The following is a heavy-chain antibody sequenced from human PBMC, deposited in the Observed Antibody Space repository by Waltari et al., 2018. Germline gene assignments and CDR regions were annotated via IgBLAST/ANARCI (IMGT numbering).Heavy chain of an antibody. CDR3: ARGGLRSIVVVIAKNWFDP. D-gene: IGHD2-21*01. V-gene: IGHV4-34*01. J-gene: IGHJ5*02. CDR1: GGSFSGYY. CDR2: INHSGST. Sequence: QVQLQQWGAGLLKPSETLSLTCAVYGGSFSGYYWSWIRQPPGKGLEWIGEINHSGSTNYNPSLKSRVTISVDTSKNQFSLKLSAVTAADTAVYYCARGGLRSIVVVIAKNWFDPWGQGTLVTVSS.